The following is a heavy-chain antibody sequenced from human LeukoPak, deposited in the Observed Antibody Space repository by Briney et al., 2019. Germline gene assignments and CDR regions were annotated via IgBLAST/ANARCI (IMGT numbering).Heavy chain of an antibody. D-gene: IGHD3-22*01. Sequence: RGSLRLSCAASGFTFSSYSMNWVRQAPGKGLEGVSSISSSSSYIYYADSVKGRFTISRDNAKNSLYLQMNSLRAEDTAVYYCAREGLPYYYDSSGLHDYWGQGTLVTVSS. V-gene: IGHV3-21*01. CDR2: ISSSSSYI. CDR1: GFTFSSYS. CDR3: AREGLPYYYDSSGLHDY. J-gene: IGHJ4*02.